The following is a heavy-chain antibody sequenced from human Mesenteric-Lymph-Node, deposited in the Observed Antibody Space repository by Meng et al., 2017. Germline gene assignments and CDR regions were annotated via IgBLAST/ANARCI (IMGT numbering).Heavy chain of an antibody. Sequence: SGPTLVKPTQTLTLTYPFSGFALNTTGLCVSWIRQPPGKALEWLALSDWDDDKYYSTSLKTRLTISKDTHKNQVVRTMTNMDPVDTATYYCARSSSIAALGYFYGMDVWGQGTTVTSP. CDR1: GFALNTTGLC. D-gene: IGHD6-6*01. CDR2: SDWDDDK. V-gene: IGHV2-70*01. CDR3: ARSSSIAALGYFYGMDV. J-gene: IGHJ6*02.